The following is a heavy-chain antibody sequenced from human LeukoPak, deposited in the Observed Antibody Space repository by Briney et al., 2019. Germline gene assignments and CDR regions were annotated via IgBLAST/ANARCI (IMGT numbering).Heavy chain of an antibody. J-gene: IGHJ4*02. CDR3: ARDQEGFDY. V-gene: IGHV1-46*01. CDR1: GYTFTSYA. CDR2: INPRDGST. Sequence: PQASVKVSCKASGYTFTSYAMHWVRQAPGQRLEWMGWINPRDGSTSYAQKFQGRVTVTRDTSTSTVHMELSGLRSEDTAVYYCARDQEGFDYWGQGTLVTVSS.